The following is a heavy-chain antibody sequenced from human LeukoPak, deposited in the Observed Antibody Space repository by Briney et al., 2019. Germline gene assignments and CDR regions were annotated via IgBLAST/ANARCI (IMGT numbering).Heavy chain of an antibody. CDR1: GYTFTNYG. D-gene: IGHD2-2*01. J-gene: IGHJ4*02. CDR3: ARGGNIVVVPAANYYFDY. V-gene: IGHV1-18*01. CDR2: ISAYNENT. Sequence: ASVKVSCKASGYTFTNYGISWVRQAPGQGLEWMGWISAYNENTNYAQKFQGRVTMTTDTSTSTAYMELRSLRSDDTAVYYCARGGNIVVVPAANYYFDYWGQGTLVTVSS.